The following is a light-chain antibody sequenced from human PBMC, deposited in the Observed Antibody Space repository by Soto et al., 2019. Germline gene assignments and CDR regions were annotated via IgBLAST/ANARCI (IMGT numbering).Light chain of an antibody. Sequence: DFQMTQSPSTLSASVGDRVTITWRASQTINNWLAWYQQKQGKAPKLLIYEASTLQSGVPSRFSGSGSGTEFILTISSLQPDDFATYYCQQYNSYSYTFGQGTKVDIK. CDR1: QTINNW. J-gene: IGKJ2*01. CDR3: QQYNSYSYT. V-gene: IGKV1-5*03. CDR2: EAS.